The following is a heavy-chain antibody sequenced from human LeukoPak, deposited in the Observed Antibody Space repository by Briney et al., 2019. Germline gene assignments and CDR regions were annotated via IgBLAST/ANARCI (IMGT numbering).Heavy chain of an antibody. CDR3: AKDNLRTVTSPGD. D-gene: IGHD4-17*01. J-gene: IGHJ4*02. CDR1: GFSFSSYW. Sequence: GGSLRLSCAASGFSFSSYWMSWVRQAPGKGLQWVANIKQDGSEKYYVDSVKGRFTISRDNSKNSLYLQMNSLRTEDTALYYCAKDNLRTVTSPGDWGQGTLVTVSS. V-gene: IGHV3-7*05. CDR2: IKQDGSEK.